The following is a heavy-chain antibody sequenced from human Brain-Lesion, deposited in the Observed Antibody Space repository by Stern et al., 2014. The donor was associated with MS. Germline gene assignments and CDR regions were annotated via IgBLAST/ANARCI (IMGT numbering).Heavy chain of an antibody. CDR2: IHPSGSA. J-gene: IGHJ4*02. CDR3: ASGYRIFDY. V-gene: IGHV4-61*02. Sequence: QVQLQQWGPGLVKPSQTLSLTCNVSGGSISSGSDYWSWLRQPVGKGLQWIGRIHPSGSAYYPPSLKSRVTIPTDTPKNQFSLELTSATAADTAIYYCASGYRIFDYWGQGILVTVSS. CDR1: GGSISSGSDY. D-gene: IGHD5-18*01.